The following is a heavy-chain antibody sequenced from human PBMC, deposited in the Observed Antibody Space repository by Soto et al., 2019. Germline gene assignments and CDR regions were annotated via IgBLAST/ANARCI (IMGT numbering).Heavy chain of an antibody. CDR3: ARSGPGGYIDY. CDR1: GYSVSSNNAA. Sequence: LPTLSLTCAISGYSVSSNNAALNWIRQSPSRGLEWLGRTYYRSKWYNHYAVSVKSRITVNPDTSKNQFSLQLNSVTPEDTAVYYCARSGPGGYIDYCGQRTLVTVSS. D-gene: IGHD3-22*01. J-gene: IGHJ4*02. CDR2: TYYRSKWYN. V-gene: IGHV6-1*01.